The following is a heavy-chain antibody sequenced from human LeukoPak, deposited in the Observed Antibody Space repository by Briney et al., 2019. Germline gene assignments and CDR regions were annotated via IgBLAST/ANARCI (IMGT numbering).Heavy chain of an antibody. D-gene: IGHD3-10*01. CDR2: INPNSGGT. J-gene: IGHJ4*02. Sequence: GASVKVSCKASGYTFAGYYMHWVRQAPGQGLEWVGWINPNSGGTNYAQKFQGRVTMTRDTSISTVYMELSRLRSDDTSVYSCARDPLYGSGSYFFDFWGQGTLVTVSS. CDR3: ARDPLYGSGSYFFDF. V-gene: IGHV1-2*02. CDR1: GYTFAGYY.